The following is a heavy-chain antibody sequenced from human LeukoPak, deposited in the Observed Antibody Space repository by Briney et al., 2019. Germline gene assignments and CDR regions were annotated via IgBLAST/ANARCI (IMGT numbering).Heavy chain of an antibody. D-gene: IGHD3-3*01. CDR3: ARHLPPVTIFGVAYGTSFDP. CDR2: IYYSGST. CDR1: GGSISSGGYY. Sequence: PSETLSLTCTVSGGSISSGGYYWSWIRQHPGKGLEWIGYIYYSGSTNYNPSLKSRVTISVDTSKNQFSLKLSSVTAADTAVYYCARHLPPVTIFGVAYGTSFDPWGQGTLVTVSS. V-gene: IGHV4-61*08. J-gene: IGHJ5*02.